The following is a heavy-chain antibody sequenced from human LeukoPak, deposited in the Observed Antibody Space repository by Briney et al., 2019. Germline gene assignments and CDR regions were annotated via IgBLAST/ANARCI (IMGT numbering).Heavy chain of an antibody. CDR3: AKEHDYGDYEYAFDI. CDR2: ISGMGGST. D-gene: IGHD4-17*01. Sequence: GGSLRLSCAASGFTFSSYAMSWVRQAPGKGLEWGSAISGMGGSTYYADSVKGRFTISRDNSQNKVYLQTKSLRAEDTAVYYCAKEHDYGDYEYAFDIWGQGTMVTVSS. CDR1: GFTFSSYA. J-gene: IGHJ3*02. V-gene: IGHV3-23*01.